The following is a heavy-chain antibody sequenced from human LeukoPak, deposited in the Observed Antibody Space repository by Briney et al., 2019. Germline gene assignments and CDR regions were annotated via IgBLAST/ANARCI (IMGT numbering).Heavy chain of an antibody. V-gene: IGHV5-51*01. Sequence: GESLKISRKGSGYSFTSYWICWVRQMPGKSPEWMGIMFPDDSDIRYSPSIQGQVTISSDKSISTAYLQWSSLQASDTAMYYCASPRHGYFPNYFDYCGQGTLVTVSS. CDR2: MFPDDSDI. CDR1: GYSFTSYW. D-gene: IGHD3-22*01. J-gene: IGHJ4*02. CDR3: ASPRHGYFPNYFDY.